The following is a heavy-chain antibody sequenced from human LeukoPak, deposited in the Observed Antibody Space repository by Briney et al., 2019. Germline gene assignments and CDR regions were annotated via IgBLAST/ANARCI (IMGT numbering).Heavy chain of an antibody. CDR2: IRYDGSNK. J-gene: IGHJ3*02. V-gene: IGHV3-30*02. Sequence: PGGSLRLSCAASGFTFSSFGMHWVRQAPGKGLEWVAFIRYDGSNKYYADSVKGRFTISRDNSKNTLYLQMNSLRAEDTAVYYCAKVRAEGAYDAFDIWGQGTMVTVSS. CDR1: GFTFSSFG. CDR3: AKVRAEGAYDAFDI. D-gene: IGHD1-26*01.